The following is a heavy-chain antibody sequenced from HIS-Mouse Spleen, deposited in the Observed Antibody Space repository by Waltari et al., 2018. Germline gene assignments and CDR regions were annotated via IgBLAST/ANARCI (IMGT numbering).Heavy chain of an antibody. J-gene: IGHJ2*01. Sequence: QLQLQESGPGLVKPSETLSLTCTCSGGSISSSSYYRGWIRQPPGKGLEWIGSIYYSGSTYYNPSLKSRVTISVDTSKNQFSLKLSSVTAADTAVYYCAREIPYSSSWYDWYFDLWGRGTLVTVSS. CDR3: AREIPYSSSWYDWYFDL. V-gene: IGHV4-39*07. CDR2: IYYSGST. CDR1: GGSISSSSYY. D-gene: IGHD6-13*01.